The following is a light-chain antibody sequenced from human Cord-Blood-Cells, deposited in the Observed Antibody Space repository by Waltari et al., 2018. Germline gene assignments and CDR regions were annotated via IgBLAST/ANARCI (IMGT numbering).Light chain of an antibody. Sequence: QSALPQPRSVCGSPGQSVTISCTGTSSDVGGYNYVSWYQQHPGKAPKLMIYDVSKRPSGVPDRFSGSKSGNTASLTISGLQAEDEADYYCCSYAGSYTFVVFGGGTKLTVL. CDR2: DVS. CDR1: SSDVGGYNY. J-gene: IGLJ2*01. V-gene: IGLV2-11*01. CDR3: CSYAGSYTFVV.